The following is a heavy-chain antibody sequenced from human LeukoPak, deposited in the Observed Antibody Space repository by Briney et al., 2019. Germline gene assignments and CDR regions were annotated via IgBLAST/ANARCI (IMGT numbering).Heavy chain of an antibody. D-gene: IGHD6-13*01. V-gene: IGHV4-4*02. Sequence: SETLSLTCAVSTDSTTSNWWSWVRQPPGKGLEWIGEVHKSGSTNYYPSLQSRVTISIDKSKNQIALELTSVTAADTAVYYCASRIASSGKGFDYWGQGTLVTVSS. J-gene: IGHJ4*02. CDR3: ASRIASSGKGFDY. CDR1: TDSTTSNW. CDR2: VHKSGST.